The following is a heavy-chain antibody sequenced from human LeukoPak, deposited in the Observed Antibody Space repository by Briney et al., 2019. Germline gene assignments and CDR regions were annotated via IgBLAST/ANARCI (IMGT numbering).Heavy chain of an antibody. V-gene: IGHV3-15*07. CDR3: ATSITTLGAFDI. D-gene: IGHD1-14*01. CDR2: IVSETVGGRT. J-gene: IGHJ4*02. Sequence: GGSLRLSCAASSITFTKAWMNWVRQAPGKGLEWVARIVSETVGGRTDYAASVKGRFTISRDDSKSTLFLQMSSLKIEDTAVYYCATSITTLGAFDIWGQGVLVTVSS. CDR1: SITFTKAW.